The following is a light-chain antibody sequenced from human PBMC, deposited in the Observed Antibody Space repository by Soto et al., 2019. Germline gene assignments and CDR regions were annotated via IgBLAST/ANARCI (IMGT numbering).Light chain of an antibody. CDR1: SSDVGGYNY. J-gene: IGLJ2*01. CDR2: DVN. CDR3: TSYTSSSTPS. Sequence: QSALTQPASVSGSPGQSITISCTGTSSDVGGYNYVSWYQQYPGKAPKLIIYDVNNRPSGVSNRFSGSKSGNTASLTISGLQAEDEADYYCTSYTSSSTPSFGGGTKLTVL. V-gene: IGLV2-14*01.